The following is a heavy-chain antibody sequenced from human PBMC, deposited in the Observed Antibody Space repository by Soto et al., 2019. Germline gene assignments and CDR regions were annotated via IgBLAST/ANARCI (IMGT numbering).Heavy chain of an antibody. V-gene: IGHV4-34*01. D-gene: IGHD6-19*01. Sequence: SETLSLTCAVYGGSFSGYYWSWIRQPPGKGLEWIWEINHSGSTNYNPSLKSRVTISVDTSKNQFSLKLSSVTAADTAVYYCARGISSSSGRRRKYYFDYWGQGTLVTVSS. J-gene: IGHJ4*02. CDR1: GGSFSGYY. CDR3: ARGISSSSGRRRKYYFDY. CDR2: INHSGST.